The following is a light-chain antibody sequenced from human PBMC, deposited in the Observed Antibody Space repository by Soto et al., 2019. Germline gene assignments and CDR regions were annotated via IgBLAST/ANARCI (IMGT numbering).Light chain of an antibody. CDR3: QKYGSSPLT. Sequence: EFVLTQPPGTLSLSPGGRVTLTCRASQSVTSNYLAWYQHKPGQAPRLLIHGASTRATGIPDRFSGSGSGTDFTLTISRLEPEDFAVYYCQKYGSSPLTFGGGTKVDIK. CDR2: GAS. CDR1: QSVTSNY. J-gene: IGKJ4*01. V-gene: IGKV3-20*01.